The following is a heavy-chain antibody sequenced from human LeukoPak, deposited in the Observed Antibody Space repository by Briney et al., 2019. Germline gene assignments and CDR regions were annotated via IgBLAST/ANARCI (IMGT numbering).Heavy chain of an antibody. D-gene: IGHD6-19*01. V-gene: IGHV1-8*01. CDR2: MNPNSGNT. J-gene: IGHJ4*02. CDR1: GYTFTSYD. CDR3: ARGLSSGWYSDY. Sequence: GASVKVSCKASGYTFTSYDTNWVRQATGHGLEGMGWMNPNSGNTGYAQKFQGRVTMTRNTSISTAYMELSSLRSEDTAVYYCARGLSSGWYSDYWGQGTLVTVSS.